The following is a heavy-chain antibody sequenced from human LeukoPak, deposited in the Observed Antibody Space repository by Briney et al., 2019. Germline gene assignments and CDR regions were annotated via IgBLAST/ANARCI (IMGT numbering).Heavy chain of an antibody. CDR2: ISASGGSA. CDR3: VKAGSYSDISVYPLASFDF. J-gene: IGHJ3*01. V-gene: IGHV3-23*01. Sequence: GGSLRLSCAASGFSFSNSDMNWVRQAPGKGLEWVSFISASGGSAHYADSVRGRFTISRDNSKNTLYLQMNSLRAEDTAVYYCVKAGSYSDISVYPLASFDFWGQGTMVTVSS. CDR1: GFSFSNSD. D-gene: IGHD3-22*01.